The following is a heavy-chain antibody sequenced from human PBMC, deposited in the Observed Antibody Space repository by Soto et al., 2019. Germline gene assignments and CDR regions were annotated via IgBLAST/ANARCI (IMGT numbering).Heavy chain of an antibody. J-gene: IGHJ4*02. CDR3: ARHRLGLSSGWYGSFDY. CDR2: IYYSGST. V-gene: IGHV4-39*01. Sequence: QLQLQESGPGLVKPSETLSLTCTVSGGSISSSRYYWGWIRQPPGKGLEWIGSIYYSGSTYYNPSLKSRVTISVDTSKNQFSLKLSSVTAADTAVYYCARHRLGLSSGWYGSFDYWGQGTLVTVSS. D-gene: IGHD6-19*01. CDR1: GGSISSSRYY.